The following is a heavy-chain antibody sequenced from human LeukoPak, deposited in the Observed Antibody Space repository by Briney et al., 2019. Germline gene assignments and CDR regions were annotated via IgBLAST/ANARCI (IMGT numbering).Heavy chain of an antibody. CDR1: RDTFTRCA. J-gene: IGHJ3*02. Sequence: GSSVKVSCKASRDTFTRCAFSWVRQAPGQGLEWMGGIIPTDGTANFAQKFQGRVTITADQSTSTAYMELSSLRSEDTAIYYCARDPGAPVRAFDIWGQGTLVTVSS. D-gene: IGHD3-10*01. CDR2: IIPTDGTA. V-gene: IGHV1-69*01. CDR3: ARDPGAPVRAFDI.